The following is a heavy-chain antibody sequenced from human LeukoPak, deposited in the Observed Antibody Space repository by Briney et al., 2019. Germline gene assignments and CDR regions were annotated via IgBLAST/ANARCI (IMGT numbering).Heavy chain of an antibody. J-gene: IGHJ2*01. CDR3: ARALTVAGTDWYFDL. V-gene: IGHV3-21*01. CDR2: ISSSGSYI. CDR1: RFTFSTYS. D-gene: IGHD6-19*01. Sequence: KAGGSLRLSCAASRFTFSTYSMNSVRQAPGKGLEWVSSISSSGSYIYSTDSLKGRFTISRDNAKNSLYLQMNSLRAEDTAVYYCARALTVAGTDWYFDLWGRGTLVTVSS.